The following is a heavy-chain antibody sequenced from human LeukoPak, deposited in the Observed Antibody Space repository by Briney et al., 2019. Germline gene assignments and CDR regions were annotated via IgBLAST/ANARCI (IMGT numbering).Heavy chain of an antibody. CDR2: FDPEDGET. Sequence: ASVKVSCKVSGYTLTELSMHWVRQAPGKGLEWRGGFDPEDGETIYAQKFQGRVTMTEDTSTDTAYMELSSLRSEDTAVYYCATDGPRAVAGTNWFDPWGQGTLVTVSS. D-gene: IGHD6-19*01. V-gene: IGHV1-24*01. CDR1: GYTLTELS. CDR3: ATDGPRAVAGTNWFDP. J-gene: IGHJ5*02.